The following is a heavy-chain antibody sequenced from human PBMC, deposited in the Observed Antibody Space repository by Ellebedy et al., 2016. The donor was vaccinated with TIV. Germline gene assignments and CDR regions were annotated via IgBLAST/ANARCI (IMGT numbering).Heavy chain of an antibody. CDR3: ARDPRGALWFRSNGFDY. Sequence: SETLSLTXAVSGGSISSSNWWSWVRQPPGKGLEWIGEIYHSGSTNYNPSLKSRVTISVDKSKNQFSLKLSSVTAADTAVYYCARDPRGALWFRSNGFDYWGQGTLVTVSS. J-gene: IGHJ4*02. D-gene: IGHD3-10*01. V-gene: IGHV4-4*02. CDR2: IYHSGST. CDR1: GGSISSSNW.